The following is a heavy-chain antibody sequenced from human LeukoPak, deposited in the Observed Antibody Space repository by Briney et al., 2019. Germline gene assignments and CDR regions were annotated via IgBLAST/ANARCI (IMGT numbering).Heavy chain of an antibody. J-gene: IGHJ4*02. V-gene: IGHV3-23*01. CDR1: GFTFSSYA. CDR3: TKDPPLTGGVYSAY. CDR2: ISGSGGST. Sequence: GGSLRLSCAASGFTFSSYAMSWVRQAPGKGLEWVSAISGSGGSTYYADSVKGRFTISRDNSKNTVFLQMSSLRAEDTAIYYCTKDPPLTGGVYSAYWGQGTLVTVSS. D-gene: IGHD7-27*01.